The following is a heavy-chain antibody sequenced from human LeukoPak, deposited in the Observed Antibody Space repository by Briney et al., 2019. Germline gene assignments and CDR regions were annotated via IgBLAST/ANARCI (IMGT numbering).Heavy chain of an antibody. D-gene: IGHD3-3*01. V-gene: IGHV3-23*01. J-gene: IGHJ3*02. CDR1: GSIFSSYA. CDR3: AKTLGEFTSAFDI. CDR2: ISVSGGST. Sequence: GGSLRLSCAASGSIFSSYAMSWVRQAPGKGLEWASAISVSGGSTYYADSVKGRFTVSRDNSENTLYLQMNSLRAEDTAVYYCAKTLGEFTSAFDIWGQGTMVTVSS.